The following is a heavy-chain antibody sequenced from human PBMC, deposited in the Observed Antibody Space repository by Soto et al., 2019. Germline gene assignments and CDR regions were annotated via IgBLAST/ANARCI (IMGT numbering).Heavy chain of an antibody. CDR1: GGTFSSYA. D-gene: IGHD2-15*01. CDR3: ASVVVVAASFYYGMDV. Sequence: SVKVSCKASGGTFSSYAISWVRQAPGQGLEWMGGIIPIFGTANYAQKFQGRVTITADKSTSTAYMELSSLRSEDTAVYYCASVVVVAASFYYGMDVWGQGTTVTVSS. V-gene: IGHV1-69*06. J-gene: IGHJ6*02. CDR2: IIPIFGTA.